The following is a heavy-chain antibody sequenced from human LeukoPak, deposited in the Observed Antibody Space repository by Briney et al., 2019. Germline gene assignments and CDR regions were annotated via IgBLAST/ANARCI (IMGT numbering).Heavy chain of an antibody. V-gene: IGHV3-7*01. D-gene: IGHD1-26*01. J-gene: IGHJ2*01. CDR3: VTTWGAHYWYFDL. Sequence: GGSLRLSCAASGFTFSSYWMSWVRQAPGKGLEWVANIKQDGGEEYYVDSVKGRFTISRDNAKNSLYLQMNSLRAEDTAVYYCVTTWGAHYWYFDLWGRGALVTVSS. CDR1: GFTFSSYW. CDR2: IKQDGGEE.